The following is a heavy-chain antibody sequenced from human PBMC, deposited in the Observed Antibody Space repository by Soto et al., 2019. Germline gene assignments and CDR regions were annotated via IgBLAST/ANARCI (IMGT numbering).Heavy chain of an antibody. V-gene: IGHV3-30*04. CDR1: GFTLSSYS. Sequence: QVQLVESGGGVVQPGRSLRLSCASSGFTLSSYSLHWVRQPPGKGLEWVALTSKDGGREYYADYVRGRFTISRDPSKLSSYLERKSLRAEYTALYICARDVGVGDFSPRSSYSSCVDLWGRGTTVTVSS. J-gene: IGHJ6*02. CDR2: TSKDGGRE. CDR3: ARDVGVGDFSPRSSYSSCVDL. D-gene: IGHD3-10*01.